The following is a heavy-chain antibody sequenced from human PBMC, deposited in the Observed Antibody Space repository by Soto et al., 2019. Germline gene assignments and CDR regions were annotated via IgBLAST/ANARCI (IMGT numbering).Heavy chain of an antibody. CDR3: AKEISPGSWYEGFDP. CDR2: ISYDGSNK. V-gene: IGHV3-30-3*01. Sequence: PGGSLRLSCAASGFTFSSYAMHWVRQAPGKGLEWVAVISYDGSNKYYADSVKGRFTISRDNSKNTLYLQMNSLRAEDTAVYYCAKEISPGSWYEGFDPWGQGTLVTVSA. CDR1: GFTFSSYA. J-gene: IGHJ5*02. D-gene: IGHD6-13*01.